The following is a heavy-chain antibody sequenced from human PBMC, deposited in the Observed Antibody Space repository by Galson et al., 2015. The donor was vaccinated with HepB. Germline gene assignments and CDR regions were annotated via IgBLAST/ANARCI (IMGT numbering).Heavy chain of an antibody. CDR3: VKDLLGDEYSGHTWSGAFDI. J-gene: IGHJ3*02. V-gene: IGHV3-64D*06. CDR1: GFTFSSYA. CDR2: ISSNGGST. D-gene: IGHD5-12*01. Sequence: SLRLSCAASGFTFSSYAMHWVRQAPGKGLEYVSTISSNGGSTYYADSVKGRFTISRDNSKNTLYLQMSGLRAEDTAVYYCVKDLLGDEYSGHTWSGAFDIRGQGTMVTVSS.